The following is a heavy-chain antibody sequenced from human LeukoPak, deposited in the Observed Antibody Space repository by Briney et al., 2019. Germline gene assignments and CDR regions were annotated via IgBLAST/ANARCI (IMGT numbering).Heavy chain of an antibody. Sequence: NPSETLSLTCTVSGGSISNYYWSWIRQPPGKGLEWIGYIYYSGSTNYNPSLKSRVTISVDTSKNQFSLKLSSVTAADTAVYYCASGSGSSFDYWGQGTLVTVSS. CDR3: ASGSGSSFDY. V-gene: IGHV4-59*12. D-gene: IGHD3-10*01. CDR2: IYYSGST. J-gene: IGHJ4*02. CDR1: GGSISNYY.